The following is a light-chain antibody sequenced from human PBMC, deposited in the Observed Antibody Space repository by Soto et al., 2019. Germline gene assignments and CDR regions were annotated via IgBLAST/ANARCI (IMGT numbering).Light chain of an antibody. V-gene: IGKV3-11*01. Sequence: TQTPITLLFSTVERATLSFRASQSVSSYLAWYQQKPGQAPRLLIYDASNRATGIPARFSGSGSGTDFTLTISSLEPEDLAVYYCQQRSQWITFGQGTRLEIK. CDR2: DAS. CDR3: QQRSQWIT. J-gene: IGKJ5*01. CDR1: QSVSSY.